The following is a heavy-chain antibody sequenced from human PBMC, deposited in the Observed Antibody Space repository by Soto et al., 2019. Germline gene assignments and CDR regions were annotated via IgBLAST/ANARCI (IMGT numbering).Heavy chain of an antibody. V-gene: IGHV4-31*03. J-gene: IGHJ3*02. CDR1: GGSISSGGYY. CDR3: AKVPHGYNLVFSAFDI. Sequence: PSETLSLTCTVSGGSISSGGYYWSWIRQHPGKGLEWIGYIYYSGSTYYNPSLKSRVTISVDTSKNQFSLKLSSVTAEDTAVYYCAKVPHGYNLVFSAFDIWGQGTMVTVSS. D-gene: IGHD5-12*01. CDR2: IYYSGST.